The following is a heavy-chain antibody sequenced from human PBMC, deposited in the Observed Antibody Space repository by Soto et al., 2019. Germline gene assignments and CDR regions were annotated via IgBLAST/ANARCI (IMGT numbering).Heavy chain of an antibody. J-gene: IGHJ4*02. CDR3: ARDQGYNDYGGVDY. Sequence: ASVKVSCKASGYTFTSYYIHWVRQAPGQGLEWMGIINPSGGSTTYAQKFQGRVTMTSDTSTNTVYMELSSLRSEDTAVYYCARDQGYNDYGGVDYWGQGTLVTVSS. V-gene: IGHV1-46*01. D-gene: IGHD5-12*01. CDR1: GYTFTSYY. CDR2: INPSGGST.